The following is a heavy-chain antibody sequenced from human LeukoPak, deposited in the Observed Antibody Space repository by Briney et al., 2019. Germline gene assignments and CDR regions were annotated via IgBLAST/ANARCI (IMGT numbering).Heavy chain of an antibody. V-gene: IGHV4-4*07. J-gene: IGHJ4*02. CDR3: AREGTTRPLDY. Sequence: PSETLSLTCTVSGGSITTFFWSWIRQPAGEGLEWIGRIYTSGTTNYNPSLKSRVTMSVDTSKNQFSLNLTSVTVADTAVYYCAREGTTRPLDYWGQGTLVTVSS. CDR1: GGSITTFF. CDR2: IYTSGTT. D-gene: IGHD6-6*01.